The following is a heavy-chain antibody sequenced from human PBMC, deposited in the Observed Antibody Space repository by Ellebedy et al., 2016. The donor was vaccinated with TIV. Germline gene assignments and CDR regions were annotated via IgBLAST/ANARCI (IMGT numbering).Heavy chain of an antibody. CDR3: ARDGGVRGIDY. Sequence: SETLSLXCAVYGGSFSGYSWSWIRQPPGKGLEWIGYIYHSGSTYYNPSLKSRVTISVDRSKNQFSLKLSSVTAADTAVYYCARDGGVRGIDYWGQGTLVTVSS. CDR1: GGSFSGYS. J-gene: IGHJ4*02. V-gene: IGHV4-30-2*01. D-gene: IGHD3-16*01. CDR2: IYHSGST.